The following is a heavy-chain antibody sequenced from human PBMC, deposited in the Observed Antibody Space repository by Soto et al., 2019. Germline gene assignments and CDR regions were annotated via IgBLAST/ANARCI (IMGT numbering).Heavy chain of an antibody. V-gene: IGHV3-30-3*01. D-gene: IGHD2-2*01. CDR1: GFTLSSYA. CDR2: ISYDGSNK. CDR3: ARDPGSTSPYYFDY. Sequence: GGSLRLSCAASGFTLSSYAMHWVRQAPGKGLEWVAVISYDGSNKYYADSVKGRFTISRDNSKNTLYLQMNSLRAEDTAVYYCARDPGSTSPYYFDYWGQGTLVTVSS. J-gene: IGHJ4*02.